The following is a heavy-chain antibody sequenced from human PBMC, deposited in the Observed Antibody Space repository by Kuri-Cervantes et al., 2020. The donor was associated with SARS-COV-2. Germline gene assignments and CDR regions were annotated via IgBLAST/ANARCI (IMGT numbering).Heavy chain of an antibody. CDR1: GGSISSSSYY. CDR3: ARHLWSDGMDV. J-gene: IGHJ6*02. CDR2: IYYSGST. V-gene: IGHV4-39*01. Sequence: GSLRLSCTVYGGSISSSSYYWGWIRQPPGKGLEWIGSIYYSGSTYYNPSLKSRVTISVDTSKNQFSLKLSSVTAADTAVYYCARHLWSDGMDVWGQGTTVTVSS. D-gene: IGHD2-8*02.